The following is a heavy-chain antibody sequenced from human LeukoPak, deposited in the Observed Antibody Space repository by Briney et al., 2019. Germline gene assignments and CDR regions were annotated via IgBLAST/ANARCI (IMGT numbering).Heavy chain of an antibody. CDR1: GYSFTSYW. D-gene: IGHD6-19*01. V-gene: IGHV5-51*01. CDR3: ARSIAVAGTDYGY. J-gene: IGHJ4*02. CDR2: IYPGDSDT. Sequence: RGESLRISCKGSGYSFTSYWIGWVRQMPGKGLEWMGIIYPGDSDTRYSPSFQGQVTISADKSISTAYLQWSSLKASDTAMYYCARSIAVAGTDYGYWGQGTLVTVSS.